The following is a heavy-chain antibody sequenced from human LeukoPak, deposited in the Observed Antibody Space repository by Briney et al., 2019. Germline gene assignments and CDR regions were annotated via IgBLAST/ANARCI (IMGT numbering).Heavy chain of an antibody. J-gene: IGHJ3*02. V-gene: IGHV2-5*01. D-gene: IGHD2-2*01. CDR1: GFSLSTSGVG. CDR2: IYWNDDK. Sequence: SGPTLVKPTQTLTLTCTFSGFSLSTSGVGVGWIRQPPGKALEWLALIYWNDDKRYSPSLKSRLTITKDTSKNQVVLTMTNMDPVDTATYYCAHRQFGSGFIVVVPAGAFDIWGQGTIVTVSS. CDR3: AHRQFGSGFIVVVPAGAFDI.